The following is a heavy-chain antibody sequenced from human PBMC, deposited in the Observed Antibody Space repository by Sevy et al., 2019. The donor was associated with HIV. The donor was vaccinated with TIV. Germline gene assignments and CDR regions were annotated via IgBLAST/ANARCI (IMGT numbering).Heavy chain of an antibody. CDR2: IGGSDDRT. V-gene: IGHV3-23*01. CDR3: AREGCTKPHDY. Sequence: GGSLRLSCAASGFSFSSYTMAWVRQAPGKGLEWVSSIGGSDDRTFYAGPVKGRFTISRDNSKSSVYLQMNNLRPEDTAVYYCAREGCTKPHDYWGQGTLVTVSS. J-gene: IGHJ4*02. CDR1: GFSFSSYT. D-gene: IGHD2-8*01.